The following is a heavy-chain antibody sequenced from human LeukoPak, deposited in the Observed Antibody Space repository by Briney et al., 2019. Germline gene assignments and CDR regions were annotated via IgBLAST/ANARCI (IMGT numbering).Heavy chain of an antibody. V-gene: IGHV3-7*01. CDR3: ARDRVHDAFDI. Sequence: GGSLRPSCAASGFTFSSYWMSWVRQAPGKGLEWVANIKQDGSEKYYVDSVKGRFTISRDNAKNSLYLQMNSLRAEDTAVYYCARDRVHDAFDIWGQGTMVTVSS. D-gene: IGHD3-10*01. J-gene: IGHJ3*02. CDR1: GFTFSSYW. CDR2: IKQDGSEK.